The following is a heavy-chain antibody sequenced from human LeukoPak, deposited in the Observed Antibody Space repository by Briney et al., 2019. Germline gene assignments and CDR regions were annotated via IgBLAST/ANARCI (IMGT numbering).Heavy chain of an antibody. J-gene: IGHJ4*02. Sequence: SETPSLTCTVSGGSISSSSYYWGWIRQPPGKGLEWIGSIYYSGSTYYNPSLKSRVTISVDTSKNQLSLKLSSVTAADKAVYYFSGQPHLGRVPIDYWGQGTLVTVSS. D-gene: IGHD3-10*01. CDR3: SGQPHLGRVPIDY. CDR2: IYYSGST. CDR1: GGSISSSSYY. V-gene: IGHV4-39*01.